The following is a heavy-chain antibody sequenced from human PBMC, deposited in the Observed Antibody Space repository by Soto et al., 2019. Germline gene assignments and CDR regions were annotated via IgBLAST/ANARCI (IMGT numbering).Heavy chain of an antibody. CDR2: ISGSGDNT. Sequence: GGSLRLSCAASGFTFDSYAMNWVRQAPGKGLEWVSTISGSGDNTYYADSVKGRFTISRDNSKNMMYLQMNSLRAEDTAVYYCAKNRGLQYYFDYWGQGTLVTVSS. CDR3: AKNRGLQYYFDY. CDR1: GFTFDSYA. V-gene: IGHV3-23*01. J-gene: IGHJ4*02.